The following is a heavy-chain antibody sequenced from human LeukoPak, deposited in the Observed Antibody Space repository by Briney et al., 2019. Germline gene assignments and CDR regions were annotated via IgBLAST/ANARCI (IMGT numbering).Heavy chain of an antibody. J-gene: IGHJ3*02. V-gene: IGHV3-48*01. D-gene: IGHD4-17*01. Sequence: GGPLRLSCAGSGFTFSSFSMTWVRQAPGKGLEWISFITRSSNIIYYADSVKGRFTISRDNARNSLYLQMNSLRAEDTAVYYCARDVVRTVTTLPDFDAFDIWGQGTMVTVSS. CDR3: ARDVVRTVTTLPDFDAFDI. CDR1: GFTFSSFS. CDR2: ITRSSNII.